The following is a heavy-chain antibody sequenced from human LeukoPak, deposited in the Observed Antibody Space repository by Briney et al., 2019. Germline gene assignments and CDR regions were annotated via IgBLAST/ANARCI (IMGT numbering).Heavy chain of an antibody. CDR3: VTSTGYKTSWGAFDI. J-gene: IGHJ3*02. V-gene: IGHV1-2*04. D-gene: IGHD2-2*01. CDR1: TYTGFY. CDR2: ISTNGAAT. Sequence: ASVKVSCKASTYTGFYIHWVRQAPGQGLEWVGWISTNGAATNYAQKFRGSVTMTRDTSSDTVYMSLYGLTSDDTSVYYCVTSTGYKTSWGAFDIWGHGTMVSVSS.